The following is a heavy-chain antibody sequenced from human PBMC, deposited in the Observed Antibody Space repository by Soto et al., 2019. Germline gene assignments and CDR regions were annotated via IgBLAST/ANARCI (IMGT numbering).Heavy chain of an antibody. Sequence: QPGGSLRLSCEVSGFIFSIFEMNWVRQAPGKGLEWISYISTTGNIIEYADSVKGRFTISRDNAKNSVYLEMKSLRVDDTAVYYCARESPTLTVAESYWGRGSLVTVSS. CDR3: ARESPTLTVAESY. D-gene: IGHD6-19*01. CDR2: ISTTGNII. V-gene: IGHV3-48*03. J-gene: IGHJ4*02. CDR1: GFIFSIFE.